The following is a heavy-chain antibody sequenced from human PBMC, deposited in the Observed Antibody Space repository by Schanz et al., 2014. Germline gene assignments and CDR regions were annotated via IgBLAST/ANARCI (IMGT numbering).Heavy chain of an antibody. CDR3: ARDLEGYDGGGGGFDP. D-gene: IGHD2-21*01. CDR2: TNGDGTNA. CDR1: GFTLSSYW. Sequence: VQLVESGGGVVQPGRSLRLSCAASGFTLSSYWMHWVRQVPGKGLEWVSCTNGDGTNAKYADSVKGRFTISRENAKNSLYLQMNSLRAGDTAVYYCARDLEGYDGGGGGFDPWGQGTLVTVSS. J-gene: IGHJ5*02. V-gene: IGHV3-74*01.